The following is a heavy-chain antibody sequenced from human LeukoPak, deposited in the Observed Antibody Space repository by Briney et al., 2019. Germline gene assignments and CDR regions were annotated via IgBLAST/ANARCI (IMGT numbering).Heavy chain of an antibody. CDR2: IIPIFGTA. CDR1: GVTFSNFA. V-gene: IGHV1-69*06. D-gene: IGHD1-26*01. Sequence: SVKVSCKASGVTFSNFAISWVRQAPGQGLEWMGGIIPIFGTANYAQKFQGRVTITADKSTSTAYMELSSLRSEDTAVYYCALKKKGWELLTAYYFDYWGQGTLVTVSS. CDR3: ALKKKGWELLTAYYFDY. J-gene: IGHJ4*02.